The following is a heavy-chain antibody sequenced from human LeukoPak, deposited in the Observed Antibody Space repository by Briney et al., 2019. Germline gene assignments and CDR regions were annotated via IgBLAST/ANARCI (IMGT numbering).Heavy chain of an antibody. V-gene: IGHV1-2*02. D-gene: IGHD6-6*01. Sequence: ASVKVSCKASGYTFTSYYMHWVRQAPGQGLEWMGWINPNSGGTNYAQKFQGRVTMTRDTSISTAYMELSRLRSDDTAVYYCARSIAARLHLDYWGQGTLVTVSS. J-gene: IGHJ4*02. CDR1: GYTFTSYY. CDR2: INPNSGGT. CDR3: ARSIAARLHLDY.